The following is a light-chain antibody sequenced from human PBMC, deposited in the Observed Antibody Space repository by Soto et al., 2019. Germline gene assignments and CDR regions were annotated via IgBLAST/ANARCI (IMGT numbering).Light chain of an antibody. CDR2: EVS. CDR1: SSDVGGYNY. J-gene: IGLJ3*02. V-gene: IGLV2-14*01. CDR3: SSYTSSSTWV. Sequence: QSALTQPASVSGSPGQSITISCTGTSSDVGGYNYVSWYQQHPGKAPKLMIYEVSNRPSGVSNRFSGSKSGNTASLTISGIQAEDEADYYCSSYTSSSTWVFGGGTKRPS.